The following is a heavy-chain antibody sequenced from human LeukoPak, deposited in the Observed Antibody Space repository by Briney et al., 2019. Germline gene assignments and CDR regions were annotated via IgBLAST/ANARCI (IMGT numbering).Heavy chain of an antibody. CDR2: ISYDGSNK. Sequence: GGSLRLSCAASGFTFSSYAMHWVRQAPGKGLEWVAVISYDGSNKYYADSVKGRFTISRDNSKNTLYLQMNSLRAEDTAVYYCARATYSSSSRGDYWGQGTLVTVSS. CDR3: ARATYSSSSRGDY. V-gene: IGHV3-30-3*01. D-gene: IGHD6-6*01. J-gene: IGHJ4*02. CDR1: GFTFSSYA.